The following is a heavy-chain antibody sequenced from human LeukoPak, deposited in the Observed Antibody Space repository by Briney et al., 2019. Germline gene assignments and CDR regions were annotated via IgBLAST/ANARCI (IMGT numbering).Heavy chain of an antibody. D-gene: IGHD3-22*01. V-gene: IGHV4-34*01. CDR1: GGSFSGYY. Sequence: SETLSLTCAVYGGSFSGYYWSWIRQPRGKGLEWIGEINHSGSTNYNPSLKSRVTISVDTSKNQFSLKLSSVTAADTAVYYCARGYDSSGYYYSGNFDYWGQGTLVTVSS. CDR3: ARGYDSSGYYYSGNFDY. J-gene: IGHJ4*02. CDR2: INHSGST.